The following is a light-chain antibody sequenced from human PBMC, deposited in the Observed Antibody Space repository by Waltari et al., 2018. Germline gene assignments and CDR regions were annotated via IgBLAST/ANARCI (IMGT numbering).Light chain of an antibody. CDR2: GAS. V-gene: IGKV3-15*01. CDR3: QQYNNWPPVT. J-gene: IGKJ3*01. Sequence: EIVMTQSPATLSVSPGERATLSCRASQSVSSNLAWYQQKPGQAPRLLIYGASTRATGIQARFSGSGSGTEFTLTISSLQSEDFAVYYCQQYNNWPPVTFGPGTKVDIK. CDR1: QSVSSN.